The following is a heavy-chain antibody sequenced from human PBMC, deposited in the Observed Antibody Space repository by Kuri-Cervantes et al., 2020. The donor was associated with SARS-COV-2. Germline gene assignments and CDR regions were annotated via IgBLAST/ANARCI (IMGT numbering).Heavy chain of an antibody. CDR2: ISGYNGDT. Sequence: ASVKVSCKASGYTFTSYGISWVRQAPGQGLEWMGWISGYNGDTEYAQILQGRVTMTTDTSTSTAYMELRSLTSDDTAVYYCATHDSRGYYYGYWGQGTLVTVSS. V-gene: IGHV1-18*01. D-gene: IGHD3-22*01. J-gene: IGHJ4*02. CDR3: ATHDSRGYYYGY. CDR1: GYTFTSYG.